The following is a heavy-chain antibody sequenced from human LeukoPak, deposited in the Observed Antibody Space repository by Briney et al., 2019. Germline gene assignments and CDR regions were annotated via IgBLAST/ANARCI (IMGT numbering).Heavy chain of an antibody. D-gene: IGHD6-13*01. V-gene: IGHV3-33*01. CDR2: IWYDGSNK. CDR1: GFTFSSYG. Sequence: GGSLRLSCAASGFTFSSYGMHWVRQAPGKGLEWVTVIWYDGSNKYYADSVKGRFTISRDNSKNTLYLQMNSLRAEDTAVYYCTRKTIAAAGTLVDYWGQGTLVTVSS. CDR3: TRKTIAAAGTLVDY. J-gene: IGHJ4*02.